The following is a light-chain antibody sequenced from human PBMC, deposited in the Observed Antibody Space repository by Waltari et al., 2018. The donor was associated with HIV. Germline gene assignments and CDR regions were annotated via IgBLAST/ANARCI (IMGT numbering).Light chain of an antibody. J-gene: IGLJ2*01. Sequence: QSVLTQPPSVSGAPGLRVTISCTGSSSNIGARYDVDWYQHLPGTAPKLLIYRNNTRPSGVPDRFSGSRSGTSASLAITGLQAEDEADYYCQSYDSSLSGYVVFGGGTKLTVL. CDR3: QSYDSSLSGYVV. CDR1: SSNIGARYD. CDR2: RNN. V-gene: IGLV1-40*01.